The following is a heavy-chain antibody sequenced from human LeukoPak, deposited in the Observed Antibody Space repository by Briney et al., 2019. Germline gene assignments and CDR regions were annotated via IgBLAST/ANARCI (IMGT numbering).Heavy chain of an antibody. CDR2: ISYDGSNT. Sequence: GGSLRLSCAASGFTFSSYAMHWVRQAPGKGLEWVAVISYDGSNTYYADSVKGRFTISRDNSKNTLYLQMNSLRAEDTAVYYCARDRTNMRYCSSTSCYGYDYYGMDVWGQGTTVTVSS. D-gene: IGHD2-2*01. CDR3: ARDRTNMRYCSSTSCYGYDYYGMDV. V-gene: IGHV3-30-3*01. J-gene: IGHJ6*02. CDR1: GFTFSSYA.